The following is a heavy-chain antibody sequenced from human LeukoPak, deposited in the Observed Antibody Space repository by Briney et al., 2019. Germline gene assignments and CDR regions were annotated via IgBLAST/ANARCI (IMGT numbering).Heavy chain of an antibody. CDR1: GGSISSGGYY. V-gene: IGHV4-30-2*01. Sequence: SQTLSLTCTVSGGSISSGGYYWSWIRQPPGKGLEWIGYIYHSGSTYYNPSLKSRVTISVDRSKNQFSLKLSSVTAADTAVYYCAREGYSSIPFDYWGQGTLVTVSS. CDR3: AREGYSSIPFDY. J-gene: IGHJ4*02. D-gene: IGHD6-13*01. CDR2: IYHSGST.